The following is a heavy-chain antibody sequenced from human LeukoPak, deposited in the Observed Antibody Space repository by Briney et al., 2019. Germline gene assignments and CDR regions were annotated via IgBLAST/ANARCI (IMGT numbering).Heavy chain of an antibody. Sequence: GGSLRLSCAASGFTFSSYEMNWVRQAPGKGLEWVSYISSSGSTIYYADSVKGRFTISRDNSKNTLYLQMNSLRAEDTAVYYCAKGRAVGFDYWGQGTLVTVSS. J-gene: IGHJ4*02. V-gene: IGHV3-48*03. CDR3: AKGRAVGFDY. D-gene: IGHD4-23*01. CDR1: GFTFSSYE. CDR2: ISSSGSTI.